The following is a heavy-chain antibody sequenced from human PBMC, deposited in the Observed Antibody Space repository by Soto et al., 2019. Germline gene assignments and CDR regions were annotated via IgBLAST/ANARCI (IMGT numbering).Heavy chain of an antibody. Sequence: EVKLLESGGGLVQPGGSLRLSCAASGFSFSRYLMTWVRQTPGQGLEWVSSISGRVDATYYADSVKGRFTISRDNSKNTLFLQMNSLGADDTAVYYCAKDPIFTTPPSVAPWGQRTMVTVSS. CDR1: GFSFSRYL. J-gene: IGHJ5*02. CDR2: ISGRVDAT. CDR3: AKDPIFTTPPSVAP. D-gene: IGHD3-3*01. V-gene: IGHV3-23*01.